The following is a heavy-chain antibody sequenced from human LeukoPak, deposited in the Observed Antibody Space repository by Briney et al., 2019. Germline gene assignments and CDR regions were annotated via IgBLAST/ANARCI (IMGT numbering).Heavy chain of an antibody. CDR1: GGTFSSYA. Sequence: GASVKVSCKASGGTFSSYAISWVRQAPGQGLEWMGGIIPIFGTANYAQKFQGRVTITADKSTSTAYMELRSLRSDDTAVYYCARGGVSVVAAFDYWGQGTLVTVSS. D-gene: IGHD2-15*01. V-gene: IGHV1-69*06. CDR2: IIPIFGTA. CDR3: ARGGVSVVAAFDY. J-gene: IGHJ4*02.